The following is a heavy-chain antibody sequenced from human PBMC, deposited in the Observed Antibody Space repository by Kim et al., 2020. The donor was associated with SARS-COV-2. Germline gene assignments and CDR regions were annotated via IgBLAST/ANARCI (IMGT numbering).Heavy chain of an antibody. CDR3: AAEDRAYGDYAAQH. Sequence: AQKFQERVTIPRDMSTSTAYMELSSLRSEDTAVYYCAAEDRAYGDYAAQHWGQGTLVTVSS. D-gene: IGHD4-17*01. V-gene: IGHV1-58*01. J-gene: IGHJ1*01.